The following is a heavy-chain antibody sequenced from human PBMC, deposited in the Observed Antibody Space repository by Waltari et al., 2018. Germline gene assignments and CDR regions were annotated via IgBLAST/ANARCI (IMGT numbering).Heavy chain of an antibody. CDR2: IYYSGST. Sequence: QVQLQESGPGLVKPSQTLSLTCTVSGGSISSGGYYWRWIRQHPGKGLEWIGYIYYSGSTYYNPSLKSRVTISVDTSKNQFSLKLSYVTAADTAVYYCARDSLRGVTTPSDVWGQGTTVTVSS. J-gene: IGHJ6*02. D-gene: IGHD4-4*01. CDR3: ARDSLRGVTTPSDV. CDR1: GGSISSGGYY. V-gene: IGHV4-31*03.